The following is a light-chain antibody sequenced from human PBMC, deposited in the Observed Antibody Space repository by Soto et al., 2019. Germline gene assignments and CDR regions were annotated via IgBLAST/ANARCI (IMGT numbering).Light chain of an antibody. Sequence: QSALTQPASVSGSPGQSITISCTGTSSDVGGYNYVSWYQQHPGKAPQLMSYDVSNRPSGVSNRFSGYKSSNTASLTISGLQAEDEADYYCSSYTSSSTLNYVFGTGTKLTVL. CDR1: SSDVGGYNY. CDR3: SSYTSSSTLNYV. J-gene: IGLJ1*01. V-gene: IGLV2-14*01. CDR2: DVS.